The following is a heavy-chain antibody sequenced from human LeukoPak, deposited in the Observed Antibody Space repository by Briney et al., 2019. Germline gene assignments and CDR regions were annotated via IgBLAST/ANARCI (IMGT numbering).Heavy chain of an antibody. D-gene: IGHD5-18*01. CDR3: ARVQGYSYGSEPSLDY. Sequence: PSETLSLTCTVSDYSISSGYYWGWIRQPPGKGLGWIGSIYHSGTTYYNPSLKSRVTISVDTSKNQFSLKLSSVTAADTAVYYCARVQGYSYGSEPSLDYWGQGTLVTVSS. CDR2: IYHSGTT. V-gene: IGHV4-38-2*02. CDR1: DYSISSGYY. J-gene: IGHJ4*02.